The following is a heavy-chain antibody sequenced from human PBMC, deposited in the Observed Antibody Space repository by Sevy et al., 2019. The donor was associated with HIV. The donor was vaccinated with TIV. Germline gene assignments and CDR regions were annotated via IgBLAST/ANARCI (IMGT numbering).Heavy chain of an antibody. CDR3: TREATLVRGVVTINDAFDI. J-gene: IGHJ3*02. V-gene: IGHV3-49*03. Sequence: GGSLRLSCTASGFTFADYTMSWFRQAPGRGLEWLSFIRVKAFGATAEYAASVKGRFTISRDDSQSIAYLQMNGLKTEETAFYYRTREATLVRGVVTINDAFDIWGQGTMVTVSS. D-gene: IGHD3-10*01. CDR2: IRVKAFGATA. CDR1: GFTFADYT.